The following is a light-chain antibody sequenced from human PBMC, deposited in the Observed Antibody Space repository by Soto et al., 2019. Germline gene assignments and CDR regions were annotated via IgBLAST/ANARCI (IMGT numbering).Light chain of an antibody. J-gene: IGLJ1*01. CDR2: GNS. V-gene: IGLV1-40*01. Sequence: QSVLTQPPSVSGAPGQRVTISCTGSSSNIGAGYDVHWYQQLPGTAPKLLIYGNSNRPSGVPDRFCGSKSGTSASLAITVLQAEDEADYYCQSYDSSLSGYVFGTGTKVTVL. CDR1: SSNIGAGYD. CDR3: QSYDSSLSGYV.